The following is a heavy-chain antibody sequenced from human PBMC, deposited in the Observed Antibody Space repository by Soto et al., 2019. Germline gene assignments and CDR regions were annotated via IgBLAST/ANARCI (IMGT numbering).Heavy chain of an antibody. D-gene: IGHD3-22*01. CDR3: ARAVGAGYYFWY. J-gene: IGHJ4*02. CDR1: GGSISTYY. V-gene: IGHV4-59*01. Sequence: QVHLQESDPGLVKPSETLSLTCTVSGGSISTYYWSWIRQSPGKGPEWIGYLDYSGNTKHNPSLKSRITMSLDTSKNQFSLRLKSVTTADTAVYYCARAVGAGYYFWYWGQGALVTVSS. CDR2: LDYSGNT.